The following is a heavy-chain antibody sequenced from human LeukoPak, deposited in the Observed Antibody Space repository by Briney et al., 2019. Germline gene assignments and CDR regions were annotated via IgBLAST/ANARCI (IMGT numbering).Heavy chain of an antibody. CDR3: AKGGLRLYFGQFHY. J-gene: IGHJ4*02. V-gene: IGHV3-9*01. Sequence: GGSLRLSCAASGFTLSDHWVYWVRQAPGEGLVWVSRISWNGGIIGYADSVKGRFTISRDSAKNSLYLQMNSLRVEDTALYYCAKGGLRLYFGQFHYWGQGTLVTVSS. CDR1: GFTLSDHW. D-gene: IGHD3-10*01. CDR2: ISWNGGII.